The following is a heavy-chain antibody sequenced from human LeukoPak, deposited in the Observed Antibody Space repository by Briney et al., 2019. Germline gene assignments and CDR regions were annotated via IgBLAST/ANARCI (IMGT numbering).Heavy chain of an antibody. CDR3: ALGSITCCGSNWLDP. V-gene: IGHV5-51*01. CDR1: GYNFANYW. J-gene: IGHJ5*02. D-gene: IGHD2-2*01. CDR2: IYGGDSET. Sequence: GESLKISCKGSGYNFANYWIGWVRQMPGKGLEWMGVIYGGDSETRYSPSFKGQVNISADKSISTAYLQWSSLKASDTAMYYCALGSITCCGSNWLDPWGQGTLVTVSS.